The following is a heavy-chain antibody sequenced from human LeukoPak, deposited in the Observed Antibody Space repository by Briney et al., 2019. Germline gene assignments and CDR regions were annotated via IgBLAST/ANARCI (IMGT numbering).Heavy chain of an antibody. CDR2: ISSSGSTI. J-gene: IGHJ5*02. CDR3: ARGGRDPHRWFDP. Sequence: GGSLRLSYAASGFTFSSYWMSWVRQAPGKGLEWVSYISSSGSTIYYADSVKGRFTISRDNAKNSLYLQMNSLRAEDTAVYYCARGGRDPHRWFDPWGQGTLVTVSS. CDR1: GFTFSSYW. V-gene: IGHV3-48*04.